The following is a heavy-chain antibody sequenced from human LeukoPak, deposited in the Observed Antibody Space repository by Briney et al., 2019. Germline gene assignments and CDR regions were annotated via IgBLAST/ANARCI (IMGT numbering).Heavy chain of an antibody. Sequence: GGSLRLSCAASGFTFSSYAMSWVRQAPGKGLEWVSAISGSGGSTYHADSVKGRFTISRDNSKNTLYLQMNGLRAEDTAVYYCAKVLLWFGELPYYFDYWGQGTLVTVSS. D-gene: IGHD3-10*01. CDR1: GFTFSSYA. CDR2: ISGSGGST. CDR3: AKVLLWFGELPYYFDY. V-gene: IGHV3-23*01. J-gene: IGHJ4*02.